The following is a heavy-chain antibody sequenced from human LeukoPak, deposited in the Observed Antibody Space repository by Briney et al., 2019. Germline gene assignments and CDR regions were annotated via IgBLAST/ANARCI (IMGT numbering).Heavy chain of an antibody. V-gene: IGHV4-59*08. CDR3: ARRPDYGDYWYIDL. D-gene: IGHD4-17*01. CDR1: GGSISSYY. CDR2: VYYSGST. J-gene: IGHJ2*01. Sequence: PSETLSLTCTVSGGSISSYYWSWIRQPPGRGLEWIGSVYYSGSTNYNPSLKSRVTISVDTSKDQFSLKLTSVTAADTAVYYCARRPDYGDYWYIDLWGRGTLVAVSS.